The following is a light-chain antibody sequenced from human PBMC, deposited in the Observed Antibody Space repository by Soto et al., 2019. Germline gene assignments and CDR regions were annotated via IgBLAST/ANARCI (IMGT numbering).Light chain of an antibody. J-gene: IGKJ4*01. Sequence: EIVLTQSPATLSLSPGERATLSCRASQSVSSYLAWYQQKPGQAPRLLIYDASNRATVIPARFSGSGSGTDFSLSISSLESEDFAVYYCQQCINWPLSFGGGTKVEIK. CDR2: DAS. CDR3: QQCINWPLS. CDR1: QSVSSY. V-gene: IGKV3-11*01.